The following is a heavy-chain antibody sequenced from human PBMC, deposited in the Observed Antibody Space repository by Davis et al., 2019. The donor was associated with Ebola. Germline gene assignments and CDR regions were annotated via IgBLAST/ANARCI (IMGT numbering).Heavy chain of an antibody. J-gene: IGHJ5*02. CDR3: ARKPARWENWFDP. CDR1: GGSFSGYY. D-gene: IGHD2-2*01. V-gene: IGHV4-34*12. Sequence: MPSETLSLTCAVYGGSFSGYYWTWIRQPPGKGLEWIGEIIHIGSTNYNPSLKSRVTISVDTSKNQFSLKLSSVTAADTAVYYCARKPARWENWFDPWGQGTLVTVSS. CDR2: IIHIGST.